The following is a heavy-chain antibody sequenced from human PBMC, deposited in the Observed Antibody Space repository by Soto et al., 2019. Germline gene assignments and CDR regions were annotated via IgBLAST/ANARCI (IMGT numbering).Heavy chain of an antibody. Sequence: GGSLRLSCAASGFTFSSYAMSWVRQAPGKGLEWVSAISGSGGSTYYADSVKGRFTISRDNSKNTLYLQMNSLRAEDTAVYYWAKCGQWLVGYFDYWGQGTLVTVSS. CDR3: AKCGQWLVGYFDY. D-gene: IGHD6-19*01. J-gene: IGHJ4*02. CDR1: GFTFSSYA. CDR2: ISGSGGST. V-gene: IGHV3-23*01.